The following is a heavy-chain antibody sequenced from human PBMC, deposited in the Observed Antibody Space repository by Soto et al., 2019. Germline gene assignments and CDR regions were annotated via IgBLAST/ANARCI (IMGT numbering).Heavy chain of an antibody. D-gene: IGHD6-19*01. CDR3: ARDGGVAVAVDAFDI. J-gene: IGHJ3*02. V-gene: IGHV3-20*04. CDR1: GFRFDDFG. CDR2: ITWNGVTT. Sequence: EEQLVESGGGVVRPGGPLTLSCAASGFRFDDFGMSWVRQAPGKGLEWVSGITWNGVTTGYVKSVKGRFTISRDNAKNSLYLQMGSLRAEDTAIYYCARDGGVAVAVDAFDIWGQGTMVSVSS.